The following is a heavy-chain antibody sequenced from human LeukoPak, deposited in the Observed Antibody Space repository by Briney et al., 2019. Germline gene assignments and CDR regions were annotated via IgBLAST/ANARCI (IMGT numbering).Heavy chain of an antibody. CDR1: GGSISSTNW. D-gene: IGHD4-17*01. J-gene: IGHJ4*02. V-gene: IGHV4-4*02. CDR2: IYHSGTT. Sequence: PSGTLSLTCTVSGGSISSTNWWSWVRQSPGKGLEWIGEIYHSGTTNYNPSLKSRVTISVDTSKNQFSLKLSSVTAADTAVYYCARHTYGDYGLDYWGQGTLVTVSS. CDR3: ARHTYGDYGLDY.